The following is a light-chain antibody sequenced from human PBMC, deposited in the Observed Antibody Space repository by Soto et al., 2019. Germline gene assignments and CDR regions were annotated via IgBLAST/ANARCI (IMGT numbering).Light chain of an antibody. Sequence: DIQMTQSPSSLSASVGDRVTITCRASQSISSYLNWYQQKPGTAPNLLIFAASTLESGVPSRFSGSGSGTDFTLIISSLQPEDSATYYCQQTYNTPYTFGQGTKVDIK. CDR1: QSISSY. CDR3: QQTYNTPYT. V-gene: IGKV1-39*01. J-gene: IGKJ2*01. CDR2: AAS.